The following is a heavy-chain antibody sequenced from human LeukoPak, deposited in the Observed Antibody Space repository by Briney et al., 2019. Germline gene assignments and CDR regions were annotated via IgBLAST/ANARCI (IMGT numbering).Heavy chain of an antibody. J-gene: IGHJ4*02. CDR3: AKDQCTRASCDGYPGH. Sequence: GGSLRLSCAASGFTFNTYWLTWVRQAPGKGLEWVANINPDGSQKYYVDSVKGRFTISRDNADNSLYLQMNSLRPEDTAVYYCAKDQCTRASCDGYPGHWGQGTLVTVSS. CDR2: INPDGSQK. V-gene: IGHV3-7*01. D-gene: IGHD2-2*03. CDR1: GFTFNTYW.